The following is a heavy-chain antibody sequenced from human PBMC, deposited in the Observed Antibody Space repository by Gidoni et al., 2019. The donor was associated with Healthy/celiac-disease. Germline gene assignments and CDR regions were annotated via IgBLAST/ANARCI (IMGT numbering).Heavy chain of an antibody. J-gene: IGHJ4*02. CDR2: ISSSSSYI. CDR1: GFTFSSYS. D-gene: IGHD6-19*01. V-gene: IGHV3-21*01. Sequence: EVQLVESGGGLVKPGGSLRLSCAASGFTFSSYSMNWVRQAPGKGLEWVSSISSSSSYIYYADSVKGRFTISRDNAKNSLYLQMNSLRAEDTAVYYCARDVVGSSGWKDKLDYWGQGTLVTVSS. CDR3: ARDVVGSSGWKDKLDY.